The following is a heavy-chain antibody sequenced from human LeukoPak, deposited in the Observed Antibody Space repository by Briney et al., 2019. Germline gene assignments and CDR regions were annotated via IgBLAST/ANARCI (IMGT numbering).Heavy chain of an antibody. Sequence: PGGSLRLSCAASGFTVSSNFLSWVRQAPGKGLEWFSVIYSGGSTYYADSVRGRFTISRDNSKNTLYLQMNSLRAEDTAVYFCARGYSSAWPYFDCWGQGTLVTVSS. V-gene: IGHV3-53*01. J-gene: IGHJ4*02. D-gene: IGHD6-19*01. CDR2: IYSGGST. CDR3: ARGYSSAWPYFDC. CDR1: GFTVSSNF.